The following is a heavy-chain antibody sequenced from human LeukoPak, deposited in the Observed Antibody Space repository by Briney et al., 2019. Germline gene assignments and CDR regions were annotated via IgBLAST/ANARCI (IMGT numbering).Heavy chain of an antibody. CDR1: ASSFSSAS. J-gene: IGHJ4*02. CDR3: TRLSDDSRGYYFNYVFDY. D-gene: IGHD3-22*01. CDR2: IIVISTYI. V-gene: IGHV3-21*01. Sequence: GPCLSPSRAPAASSFSSASTDSVSQPAREWLELVTSIIVISTYIYYAESVKGRFTISRDNAKNSLYLQMNSLRAEDTAVYYCTRLSDDSRGYYFNYVFDYWGRGTLVTVSS.